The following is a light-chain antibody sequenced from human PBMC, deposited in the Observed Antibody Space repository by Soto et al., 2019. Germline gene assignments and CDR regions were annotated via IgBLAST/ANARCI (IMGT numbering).Light chain of an antibody. Sequence: DIVLTQTPLSSPVTLGQPASISCRSSQNLVHSDGNTYLSWVQQRPGQPPRLLIYQISNRFSGVPDRFTGSGAGPDFTLTISRVEPEDVGIYFCVQFSHFPRTFGQGTTVEIK. J-gene: IGKJ1*01. CDR1: QNLVHSDGNTY. CDR3: VQFSHFPRT. V-gene: IGKV2-24*01. CDR2: QIS.